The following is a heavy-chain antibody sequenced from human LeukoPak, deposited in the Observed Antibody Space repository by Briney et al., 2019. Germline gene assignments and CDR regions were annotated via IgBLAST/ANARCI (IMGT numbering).Heavy chain of an antibody. CDR2: ISHSRGT. CDR3: ARDGGSSGYRYFDL. V-gene: IGHV4-31*03. J-gene: IGHJ2*01. D-gene: IGHD3-22*01. Sequence: SQTLSLTCIVSSGSISSGGYDWSWLRQHPGKGLEWIGNISHSRGTLYNPSLKSRVMISLDTSKNQFSLKLTSVTAADTAVYYCARDGGSSGYRYFDLWGRGTLVTVSS. CDR1: SGSISSGGYD.